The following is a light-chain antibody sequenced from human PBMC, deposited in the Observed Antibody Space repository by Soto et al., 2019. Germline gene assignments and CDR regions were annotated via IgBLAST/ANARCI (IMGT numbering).Light chain of an antibody. CDR1: SSDVGNYDL. CDR3: SSYAGSTTLV. Sequence: QSVLTQPASVSGSPGQSITISCTGTSSDVGNYDLVSWYQHHPGKAPKLMIFESTKRPSGVSNSFSGSKSGNTASLTISGLQAEDEADYYCSSYAGSTTLVFGGGTKLTVL. V-gene: IGLV2-23*01. CDR2: EST. J-gene: IGLJ3*02.